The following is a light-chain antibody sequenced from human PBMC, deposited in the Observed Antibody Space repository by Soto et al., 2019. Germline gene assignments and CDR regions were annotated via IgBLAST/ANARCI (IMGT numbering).Light chain of an antibody. Sequence: QSALTQPASVSGSPGQSITISCTGTSSDVGSYNLVSWYQQHPGKAPKLMIYEGSKRPSGVSNRFSGSKSGNTASLTISGLRPEDEADYYCSSYTTLITVVFGGGTKLTVL. V-gene: IGLV2-14*02. CDR2: EGS. CDR3: SSYTTLITVV. CDR1: SSDVGSYNL. J-gene: IGLJ3*02.